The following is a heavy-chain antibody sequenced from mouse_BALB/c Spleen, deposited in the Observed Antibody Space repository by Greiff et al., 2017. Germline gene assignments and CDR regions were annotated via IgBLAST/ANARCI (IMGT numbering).Heavy chain of an antibody. Sequence: VQLQQPGAELVKPGASVKLSCTASGFNIKDTYMHWVKQRPEQGLEWIGRIDPANGNTKYDPKFQGKATITADTSSNTAYLQLSSLTSEDTAVYYCARSKTYGYDWYFDVWGAGTTVTVSS. CDR1: GFNIKDTY. V-gene: IGHV14-3*02. CDR2: IDPANGNT. J-gene: IGHJ1*01. D-gene: IGHD2-2*01. CDR3: ARSKTYGYDWYFDV.